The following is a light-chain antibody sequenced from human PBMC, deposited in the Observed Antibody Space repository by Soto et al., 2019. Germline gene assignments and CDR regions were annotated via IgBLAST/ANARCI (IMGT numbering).Light chain of an antibody. CDR1: QSISSSY. V-gene: IGKV3-20*01. CDR2: ATS. CDR3: HQYVSSPPAWA. Sequence: EIVLTQSPGTLSLSPGERATLSCRTSQSISSSYLAWSQQKPGQAPRLLISATSSRATGVPDRFSGSGSGTDFTLTISRLEPEDSAVYCCHQYVSSPPAWAFGQGTKVEIK. J-gene: IGKJ1*01.